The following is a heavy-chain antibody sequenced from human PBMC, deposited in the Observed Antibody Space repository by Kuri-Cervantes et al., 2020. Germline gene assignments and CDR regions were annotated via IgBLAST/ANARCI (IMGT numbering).Heavy chain of an antibody. J-gene: IGHJ6*02. D-gene: IGHD3-9*01. Sequence: ASVKVSCKASGYTFTSYYMHWVRQAPGQGLEWMGWINPNSGGTNYAQKFQGRVTMTRDTSISTAYMELSRLRSDDTAVYYCARDMVKRYFDSTTDYYYYYGMDVWGQGTTVTVSS. CDR1: GYTFTSYY. CDR3: ARDMVKRYFDSTTDYYYYYGMDV. CDR2: INPNSGGT. V-gene: IGHV1-2*02.